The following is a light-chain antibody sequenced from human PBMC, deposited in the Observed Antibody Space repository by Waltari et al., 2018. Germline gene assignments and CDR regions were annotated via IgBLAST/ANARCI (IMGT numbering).Light chain of an antibody. CDR2: DAS. CDR1: NSDVGGYDH. CDR3: SSYTSRGTWV. J-gene: IGLJ3*02. Sequence: QSALTQPASVSESPGQSLTISCTGTNSDVGGYDHVSWYQQHPGKAPKLILYDASNQPSGVSNRFSGSKSGNTASLTISGLQAEDEADYYCSSYTSRGTWVFGGGTKLTVL. V-gene: IGLV2-14*03.